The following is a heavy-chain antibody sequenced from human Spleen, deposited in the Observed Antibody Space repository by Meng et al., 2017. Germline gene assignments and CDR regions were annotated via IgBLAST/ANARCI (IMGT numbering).Heavy chain of an antibody. CDR2: ISWDGGST. J-gene: IGHJ6*02. V-gene: IGHV3-43D*03. Sequence: GESLKISCAASGFTFDDYAMHWVRQGPGKGLGWVSLISWDGGSTYYADSVKGRFTIFRDNAKNSLYLQMNSLRAEDTAVYYCARDRPVAGTGYYYYYYGMDVWGQGTTVTVSS. CDR3: ARDRPVAGTGYYYYYYGMDV. CDR1: GFTFDDYA. D-gene: IGHD6-19*01.